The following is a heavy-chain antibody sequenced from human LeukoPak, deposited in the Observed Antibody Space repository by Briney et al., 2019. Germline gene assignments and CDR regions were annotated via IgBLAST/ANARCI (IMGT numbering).Heavy chain of an antibody. J-gene: IGHJ5*02. Sequence: ASVKVSCKASGYTFTSYDMNWVRQATGQGIEWMGWMNPNSGNTGYAQKFQGRVTMTSNTSISTAYMELSSLTSEDTAVYYCAREKSYSSPLDPWGQGTLVTVSS. CDR2: MNPNSGNT. D-gene: IGHD6-13*01. CDR1: GYTFTSYD. V-gene: IGHV1-8*01. CDR3: AREKSYSSPLDP.